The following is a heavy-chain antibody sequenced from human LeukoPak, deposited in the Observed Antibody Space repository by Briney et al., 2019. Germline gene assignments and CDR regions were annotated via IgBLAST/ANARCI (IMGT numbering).Heavy chain of an antibody. J-gene: IGHJ3*02. CDR3: ARGSYCGTNCYTRAFDI. CDR2: IGTAGDT. Sequence: GSLRLSCAASGSTFSTYDMHWVRQGSGKGLEWVATIGTAGDTHYPDSVKGRFTITRENAKNSLYLQMNSLRAGDTAVYYCARGSYCGTNCYTRAFDIWGQGTMVTVSS. CDR1: GSTFSTYD. D-gene: IGHD2-2*02. V-gene: IGHV3-13*01.